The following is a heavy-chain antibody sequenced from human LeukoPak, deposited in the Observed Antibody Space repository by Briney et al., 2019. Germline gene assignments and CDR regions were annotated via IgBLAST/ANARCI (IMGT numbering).Heavy chain of an antibody. J-gene: IGHJ4*02. V-gene: IGHV3-11*05. D-gene: IGHD1-1*01. CDR3: TRGKQQLDDY. CDR2: ISSSSRYA. CDR1: GFTISDYY. Sequence: PGGSLRLSCAASGFTISDYYMSWIRQAPGKGLEWVSDISSSSRYANYADSVKGRFTISRDNAKKSLYLQMNSLRAEDTAVYYCTRGKQQLDDYWGQGTLVTVSS.